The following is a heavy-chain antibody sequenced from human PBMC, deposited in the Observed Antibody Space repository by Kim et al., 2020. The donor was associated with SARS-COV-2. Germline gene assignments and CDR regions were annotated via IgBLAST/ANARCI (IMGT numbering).Heavy chain of an antibody. D-gene: IGHD3-10*01. V-gene: IGHV3-7*03. CDR2: IKQDGSEK. J-gene: IGHJ6*02. Sequence: GGSLRLSCAASGFTFSSYWMSWVRQAPGKGLEWVANIKQDGSEKYYVDSVKGRFTISRDNAKNSLYLQMNSLRAEDTAVYYCARDRPQLWFGELLFPRWYYYYGMDVWGQGTTVTVSS. CDR3: ARDRPQLWFGELLFPRWYYYYGMDV. CDR1: GFTFSSYW.